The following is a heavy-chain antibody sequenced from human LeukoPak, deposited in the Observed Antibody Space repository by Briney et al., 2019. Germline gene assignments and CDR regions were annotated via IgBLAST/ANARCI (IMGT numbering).Heavy chain of an antibody. D-gene: IGHD2-2*01. J-gene: IGHJ6*03. CDR3: ARDYRDIVVVPAHLGGYYMDV. CDR1: GYTFTGYY. Sequence: ASVKVSCKASGYTFTGYYMHWVRQAPGQGLEWMGWINPNSGGTNYAQKFQGRVTMTRDTSISTAYMELSRLRSDDTAVYYCARDYRDIVVVPAHLGGYYMDVWGKGTTVTVSS. CDR2: INPNSGGT. V-gene: IGHV1-2*02.